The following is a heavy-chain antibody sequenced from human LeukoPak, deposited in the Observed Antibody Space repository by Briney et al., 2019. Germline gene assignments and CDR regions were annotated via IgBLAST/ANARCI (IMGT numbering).Heavy chain of an antibody. V-gene: IGHV3-23*01. CDR1: GFTFSSYA. J-gene: IGHJ4*02. CDR3: ARDRGRVAGEYFDY. Sequence: PGGSLRLSCAAAGFTFSSYAMNWVRQAPGKGLEWISVIGGSGSTTNYADSVKGRFTISRDNAKNSLYLQMNSLRVEDTAVYYCARDRGRVAGEYFDYWGQGTLVTVSS. CDR2: IGGSGSTT. D-gene: IGHD6-19*01.